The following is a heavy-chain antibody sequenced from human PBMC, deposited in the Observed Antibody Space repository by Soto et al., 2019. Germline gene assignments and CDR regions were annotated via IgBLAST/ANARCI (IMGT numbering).Heavy chain of an antibody. D-gene: IGHD6-13*01. Sequence: QVQLVQSGAEVKKPGASVKVSCKASGYTFTSYDINWVRQATGQGLEWMGWMNHNSGNTRYAQKVQGRVTMTRNTSISTAYMELSSLRSEDTAVYFCARERSAAGTGGFDPWGQGTLVTVSS. CDR3: ARERSAAGTGGFDP. CDR2: MNHNSGNT. J-gene: IGHJ5*02. V-gene: IGHV1-8*01. CDR1: GYTFTSYD.